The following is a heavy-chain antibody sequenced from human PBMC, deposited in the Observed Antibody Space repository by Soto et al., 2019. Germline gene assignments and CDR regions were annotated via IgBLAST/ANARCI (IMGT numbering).Heavy chain of an antibody. CDR1: GYTFTSYF. CDR2: INPSTGTI. J-gene: IGHJ4*01. V-gene: IGHV1-46*01. CDR3: ARWANGYSFDY. D-gene: IGHD3-22*01. Sequence: ASVKVSCKASGYTFTSYFLHWVRQAPGQGLEWMGVINPSTGTISFSQRFQGRVTVTTDTSTGTLSMELSSLRSDDTAVFYCARWANGYSFDYWG.